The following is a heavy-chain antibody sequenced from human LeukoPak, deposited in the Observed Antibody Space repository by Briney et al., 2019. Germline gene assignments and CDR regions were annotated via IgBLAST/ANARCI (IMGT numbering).Heavy chain of an antibody. CDR3: AREFRVVVPAAIDYFDY. CDR1: VYSISSGYY. Sequence: SETLSLTCAVSVYSISSGYYWGWIRQPPGKGLEWIGSIYHSGSTYYNPSLKSRVTISVDTSKNQFSLKLSSVTAADTAVYYCAREFRVVVPAAIDYFDYWGQGTLVTVSS. CDR2: IYHSGST. V-gene: IGHV4-38-2*02. D-gene: IGHD2-2*01. J-gene: IGHJ4*02.